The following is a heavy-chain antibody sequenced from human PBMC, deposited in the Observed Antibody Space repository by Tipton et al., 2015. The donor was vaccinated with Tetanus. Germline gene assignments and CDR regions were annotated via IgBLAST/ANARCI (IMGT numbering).Heavy chain of an antibody. J-gene: IGHJ4*02. Sequence: TLSLTCTVSGGSISSGDYYWSWIRRPPGKGPEWIGYVYSTATTYYSPSLKSRVTISVDTSKNQFSLKLTSVTAADTAVYYCARGEAYGDYPAMYFFDNWGQGTLLTVSS. CDR1: GGSISSGDYY. V-gene: IGHV4-30-4*01. D-gene: IGHD4-17*01. CDR3: ARGEAYGDYPAMYFFDN. CDR2: VYSTATT.